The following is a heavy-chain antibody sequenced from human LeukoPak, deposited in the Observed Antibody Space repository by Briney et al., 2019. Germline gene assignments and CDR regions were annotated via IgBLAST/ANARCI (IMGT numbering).Heavy chain of an antibody. CDR3: AKLRDFFDSSGQFDY. CDR2: TSGSGDGT. D-gene: IGHD3-22*01. CDR1: GFTFSSYA. J-gene: IGHJ4*02. Sequence: GGSLRLSCAASGFTFSSYAMSWVRQAPGKGLEWVSATSGSGDGTFYADSVKGRFTISRDNSKNTLYLQINSLRAEDTAIYYCAKLRDFFDSSGQFDYWGQGTLVTVS. V-gene: IGHV3-23*01.